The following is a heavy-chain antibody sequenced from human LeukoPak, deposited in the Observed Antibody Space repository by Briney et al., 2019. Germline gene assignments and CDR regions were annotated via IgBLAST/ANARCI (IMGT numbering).Heavy chain of an antibody. V-gene: IGHV3-21*04. Sequence: KPGGSLRLSCAASGFTFSSYSMNWVRQAPGKGLEWVSSISSSSSYIYYADSVKGRFTISRDNAKNSLYLQMNSLRAEDTAVYYCARGLRVSGYDYGDYFDYWGQGTLVTVSS. D-gene: IGHD5-12*01. CDR1: GFTFSSYS. CDR2: ISSSSSYI. CDR3: ARGLRVSGYDYGDYFDY. J-gene: IGHJ4*02.